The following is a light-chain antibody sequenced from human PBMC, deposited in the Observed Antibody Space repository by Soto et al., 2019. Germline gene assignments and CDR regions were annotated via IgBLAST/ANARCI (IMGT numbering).Light chain of an antibody. V-gene: IGKV4-1*01. J-gene: IGKJ5*01. CDR3: QQYYSTPIN. CDR1: QSVLYSSNNKNY. Sequence: DIVMTQSPDSLAVSLGERATINCKSSQSVLYSSNNKNYLAWYQQKSGQPPKLIIYWASTRESGVPDRFSGSGSATDITLTISSLQAEDVAVYYCQQYYSTPINFGQGTRLEIK. CDR2: WAS.